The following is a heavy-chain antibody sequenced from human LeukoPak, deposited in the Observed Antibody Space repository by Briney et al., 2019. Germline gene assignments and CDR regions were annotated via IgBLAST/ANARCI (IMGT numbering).Heavy chain of an antibody. CDR3: ARVSPQANSGDY. CDR2: IKQDGSEK. J-gene: IGHJ4*02. Sequence: GGSLRLSCAASGFTFSTYWMSWVRQAPGKGLERVANIKQDGSEKYYVGSVKGRFTISRDNAKNSLYLQMNSLRAEDTAVYYCARVSPQANSGDYWDQGTLVTVSS. CDR1: GFTFSTYW. V-gene: IGHV3-7*01. D-gene: IGHD3-10*01.